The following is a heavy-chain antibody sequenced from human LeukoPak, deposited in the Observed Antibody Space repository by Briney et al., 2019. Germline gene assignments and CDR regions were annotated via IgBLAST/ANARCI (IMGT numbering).Heavy chain of an antibody. CDR3: ARVICGVDCYYYYYYYMDV. D-gene: IGHD2-21*01. CDR2: ISAHNGNT. Sequence: ASVKVSCKASGYTFTSYDINWVRQAPGQGLEWMGWISAHNGNTNYARKLQSRVTMTTDTSTSTAYMELRSLRSDDTAVYYCARVICGVDCYYYYYYYMDVWGKGTTVTVSS. CDR1: GYTFTSYD. J-gene: IGHJ6*03. V-gene: IGHV1-18*01.